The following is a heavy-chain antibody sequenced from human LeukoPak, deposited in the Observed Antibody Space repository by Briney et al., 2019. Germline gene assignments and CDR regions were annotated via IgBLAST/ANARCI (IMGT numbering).Heavy chain of an antibody. V-gene: IGHV3-30*04. CDR3: ARMMGATKNNPWLDP. CDR2: ISYDGSNK. J-gene: IGHJ5*02. D-gene: IGHD1-26*01. CDR1: GFTFSSYA. Sequence: PGRSLRLSCAASGFTFSSYAMHWVRQAPGKGLEWVAVISYDGSNKYYADSVKGRFTISRDNSKNTLYLQMNSLRAEDTAVYYCARMMGATKNNPWLDPWGQGTLVTVSS.